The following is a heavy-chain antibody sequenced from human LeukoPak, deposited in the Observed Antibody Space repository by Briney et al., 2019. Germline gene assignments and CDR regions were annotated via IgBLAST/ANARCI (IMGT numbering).Heavy chain of an antibody. V-gene: IGHV1-69*04. CDR2: IIPVLTTP. CDR1: GGTFSSYA. CDR3: ARAFYDSSGYYFDL. Sequence: GASVKVSCKASGGTFSSYAISWVRQAPGQGLEWMGRIIPVLTTPDYAHKFQGRVTITADKSTRTAYMELSSLRSEDTAMYYCARAFYDSSGYYFDLWGQGTLVTVAS. D-gene: IGHD3-22*01. J-gene: IGHJ4*01.